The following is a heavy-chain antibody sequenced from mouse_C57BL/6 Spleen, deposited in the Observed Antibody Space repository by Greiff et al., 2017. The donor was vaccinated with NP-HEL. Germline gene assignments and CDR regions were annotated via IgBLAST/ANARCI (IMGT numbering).Heavy chain of an antibody. CDR2: IDPSDSYT. Sequence: VQLQQPGAELVMPGASVKLSCKASGYTFTSYWMHWVKQRPGQGLEWIGEIDPSDSYTNYNQKFKGKSKLTVDKSPSTAYMQLSSLTSEDSAVYYCARADYYGPHWYFDVWGTGTTFTVSS. V-gene: IGHV1-69*01. D-gene: IGHD1-1*01. CDR1: GYTFTSYW. CDR3: ARADYYGPHWYFDV. J-gene: IGHJ1*03.